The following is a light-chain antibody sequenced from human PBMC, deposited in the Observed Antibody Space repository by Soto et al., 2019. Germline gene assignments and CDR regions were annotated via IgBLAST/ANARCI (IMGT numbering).Light chain of an antibody. Sequence: DIQMTQSPSTLSASVGDRVTITCRASQSISSWLAWYQQRPGKAPKILIYKASSLESGVPSRFSGRGSGTDFTHTISSLQPDDFATYYCQQYHIYPWTFGQGTKVEIK. CDR2: KAS. CDR3: QQYHIYPWT. J-gene: IGKJ1*01. CDR1: QSISSW. V-gene: IGKV1-5*03.